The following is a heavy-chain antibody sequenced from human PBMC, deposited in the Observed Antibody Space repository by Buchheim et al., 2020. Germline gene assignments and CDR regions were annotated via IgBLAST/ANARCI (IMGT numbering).Heavy chain of an antibody. V-gene: IGHV3-7*03. CDR1: GFTFSSYW. CDR3: ARINYYDSSGYLWYFDY. D-gene: IGHD3-22*01. CDR2: IKQDGSEK. Sequence: EVQLVESGGGLVQPGGSLRLSCAASGFTFSSYWMSWVRQAPGKGLEWVANIKQDGSEKYYVDSVKGRFTISRDNAKNSLYLQMNSLRAEDTAVYYCARINYYDSSGYLWYFDYWGQGTL. J-gene: IGHJ4*02.